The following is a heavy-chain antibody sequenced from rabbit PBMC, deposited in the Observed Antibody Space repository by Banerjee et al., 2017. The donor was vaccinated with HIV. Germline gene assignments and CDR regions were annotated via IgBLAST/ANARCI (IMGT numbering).Heavy chain of an antibody. D-gene: IGHD8-1*01. CDR1: GIDFSSYYY. Sequence: QQQLEESGGGLVKPGGTLTLTCKASGIDFSSYYYMCWVRQAPGKGLELIACIYTGSGSAYYASWAKGRFTISKTSTTVTLQMTSLTAADTATYFCGGTNYYTLKLWGQGTLVTVS. J-gene: IGHJ3*01. V-gene: IGHV1S43*01. CDR2: IYTGSGSA. CDR3: GGTNYYTLKL.